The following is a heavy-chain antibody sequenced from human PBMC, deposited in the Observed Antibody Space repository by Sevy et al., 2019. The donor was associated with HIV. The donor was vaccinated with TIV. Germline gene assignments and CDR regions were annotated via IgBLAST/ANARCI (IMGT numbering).Heavy chain of an antibody. CDR3: ARDLDIVVVPAAHRYYYGMDV. D-gene: IGHD2-2*01. J-gene: IGHJ6*02. V-gene: IGHV3-11*01. CDR1: GFTFSDYY. CDR2: ISSSGSTI. Sequence: GGSLRLSCAASGFTFSDYYMSWIRQAPGKGLEWVSYISSSGSTIYYGASVKGRFTISRDNAKNSLYLQMNSLRAEDTAVYYCARDLDIVVVPAAHRYYYGMDVWGQGTTVTVSS.